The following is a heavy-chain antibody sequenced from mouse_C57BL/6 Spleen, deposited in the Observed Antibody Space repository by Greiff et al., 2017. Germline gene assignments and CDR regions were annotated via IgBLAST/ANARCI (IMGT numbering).Heavy chain of an antibody. D-gene: IGHD1-1*01. CDR1: GYTFPSYW. J-gene: IGHJ3*01. Sequence: QFQLQQPGAELVKPGASVKLSCKASGYTFPSYWMPWVQQRPGRGLEWIGRIDPNRGGTKYNEKFKSKATLTVDQPSSTAYMQLSSLTSEDSAVYYCARRLRGEAWFAYWGQGTLVTVSA. CDR2: IDPNRGGT. CDR3: ARRLRGEAWFAY. V-gene: IGHV1-72*01.